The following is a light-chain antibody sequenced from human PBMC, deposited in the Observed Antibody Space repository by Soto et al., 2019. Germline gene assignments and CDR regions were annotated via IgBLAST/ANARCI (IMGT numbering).Light chain of an antibody. J-gene: IGLJ1*01. CDR2: EVS. V-gene: IGLV2-14*01. CDR1: SSDVGGYNY. CDR3: SSKTSSITYV. Sequence: QSVLTQPRSVSGSPGQSVTISCTGTSSDVGGYNYVSWYQQYPGKAPKLMIYEVSNRPSGVSNRFSGSKSGNTASLTISGLQAEDEADYYCSSKTSSITYVLGTGTKLTVL.